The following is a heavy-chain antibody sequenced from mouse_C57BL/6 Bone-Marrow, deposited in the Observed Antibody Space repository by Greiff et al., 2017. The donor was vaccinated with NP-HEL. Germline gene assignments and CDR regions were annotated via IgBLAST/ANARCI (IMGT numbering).Heavy chain of an antibody. CDR1: GYTFTSYW. Sequence: VQLQQSGTELVKPGASVKLSCKASGYTFTSYWMHWVKQRPGQGLEWIGNINPSNGGTNYNEKFKSKATLTVDKSSSTAYMQLSSLTSEDSAVYYCARRLYYSNFHYYAMDYWGQGTSVTVSS. CDR3: ARRLYYSNFHYYAMDY. D-gene: IGHD2-5*01. V-gene: IGHV1-53*01. CDR2: INPSNGGT. J-gene: IGHJ4*01.